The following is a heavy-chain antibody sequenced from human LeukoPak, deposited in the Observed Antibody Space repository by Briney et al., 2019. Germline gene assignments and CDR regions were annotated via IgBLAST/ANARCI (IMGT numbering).Heavy chain of an antibody. Sequence: SETLSLTCAVYGVSFSGYYWSWIRQPPGKGLEWIGEINHSGSTNYNPSLKSRVTISVDTSKNQFSLKLSSVTAADTAVYYCARAGRSSWFFDYWGQGTLVTVSS. CDR2: INHSGST. CDR1: GVSFSGYY. J-gene: IGHJ4*02. CDR3: ARAGRSSWFFDY. V-gene: IGHV4-34*01. D-gene: IGHD6-13*01.